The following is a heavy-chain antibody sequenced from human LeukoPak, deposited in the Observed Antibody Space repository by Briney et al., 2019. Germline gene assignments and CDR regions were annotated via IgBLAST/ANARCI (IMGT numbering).Heavy chain of an antibody. D-gene: IGHD3/OR15-3a*01. J-gene: IGHJ4*01. CDR2: ISYDGSNK. V-gene: IGHV3-30*04. CDR3: ARDSGFSGTQRGEY. Sequence: GESLRLSCAASGFTFSGSTMHWVRQAPGKGLEWVAVISYDGSNKYYTDSVKGRFTISRDNSKNTLYLQMNSLRSEDTAVYFCARDSGFSGTQRGEYWGHGTLVTVSS. CDR1: GFTFSGST.